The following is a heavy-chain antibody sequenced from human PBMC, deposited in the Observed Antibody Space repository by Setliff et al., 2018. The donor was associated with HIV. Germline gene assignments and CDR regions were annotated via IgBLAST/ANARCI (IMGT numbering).Heavy chain of an antibody. CDR2: IKSKSDGGTT. CDR1: GFIFTNAW. D-gene: IGHD3-9*01. J-gene: IGHJ2*01. V-gene: IGHV3-15*05. Sequence: GGSLRLSCETSGFIFTNAWMNWVRQSPRKGLEWLARIKSKSDGGTTSYAAPVKDRFTISRDDSRNTLYLQMNSMKSDDTATYYCVGHYYDPLTGYYVWFFDVWGRGTLVTVSS. CDR3: VGHYYDPLTGYYVWFFDV.